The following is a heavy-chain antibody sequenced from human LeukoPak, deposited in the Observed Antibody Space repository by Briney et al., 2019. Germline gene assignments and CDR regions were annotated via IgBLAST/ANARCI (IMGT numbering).Heavy chain of an antibody. J-gene: IGHJ4*02. V-gene: IGHV3-23*01. CDR1: GFTFSSYA. CDR2: ISGSGGST. D-gene: IGHD5-12*01. CDR3: AKNIVATTLPDY. Sequence: GGPLRLSCAASGFTFSSYAMSWVRQAPGKGLEWVSAISGSGGSTYYADSVKGRFTISRDNSKNTLYLQMNSLRAEDTAVYYCAKNIVATTLPDYWGQGTLVTVSS.